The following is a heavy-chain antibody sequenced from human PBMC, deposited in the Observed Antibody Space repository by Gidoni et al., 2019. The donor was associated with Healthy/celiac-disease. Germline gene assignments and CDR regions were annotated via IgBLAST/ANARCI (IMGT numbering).Heavy chain of an antibody. V-gene: IGHV3-74*01. J-gene: IGHJ3*02. Sequence: EVQLVESGGGLVQPGGSLRLSCAASGFTFSSYWMHWVRQEPGKGRVWVSRINREGGSTSYADSVKGRFTISRDNAKNTLYLQMNSLRAEDTAVYYCARDSSGYYPHDAFDIWGQGTMVTVSS. CDR2: INREGGST. CDR3: ARDSSGYYPHDAFDI. CDR1: GFTFSSYW. D-gene: IGHD3-22*01.